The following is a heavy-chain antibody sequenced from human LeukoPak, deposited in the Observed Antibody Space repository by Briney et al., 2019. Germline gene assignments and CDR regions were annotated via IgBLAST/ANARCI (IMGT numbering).Heavy chain of an antibody. V-gene: IGHV3-23*01. CDR3: ARHMERWQQFTRSLDY. J-gene: IGHJ4*02. CDR1: GFSFSSYA. CDR2: MSSSDDGR. D-gene: IGHD5-24*01. Sequence: PGGSLRLSCATSGFSFSSYAMSWVRQAPGKGLEWVSAMSSSDDGRYYAASVRGRFTISRDTSRSTLYLQMNSLRAEDTAVYYCARHMERWQQFTRSLDYWGQGTLVTVSS.